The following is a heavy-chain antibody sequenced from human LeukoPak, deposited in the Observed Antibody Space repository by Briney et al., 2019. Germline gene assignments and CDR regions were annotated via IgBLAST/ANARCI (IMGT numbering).Heavy chain of an antibody. J-gene: IGHJ4*02. D-gene: IGHD4-11*01. CDR1: GFTFSSYA. Sequence: GGSLRLSCAGSGFTFSSYAMAWVRQTPEKGLEWVAIISSSDGGTYYIDSVKGRFTISRDNSKNTLYLQMNSLRAEDTAVYYCAKTTRFDYWGQGTLVTVSS. CDR3: AKTTRFDY. V-gene: IGHV3-23*01. CDR2: ISSSDGGT.